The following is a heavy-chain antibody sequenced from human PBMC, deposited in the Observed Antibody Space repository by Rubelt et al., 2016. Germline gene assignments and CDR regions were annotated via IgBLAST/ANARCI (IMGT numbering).Heavy chain of an antibody. J-gene: IGHJ5*02. CDR2: INTNTGNT. Sequence: QVQLVQSGSELKEPGASVKVSCKASGYRFSSYAMNWVRQAPGQGPEWMGWINTNTGNTMYAQGVSGRFPFALDVSVSAAFLQISSLKAEDTAVYYCARERGYSGYGDYGSWFDAGGQGTRVTVSS. CDR3: ARERGYSGYGDYGSWFDA. V-gene: IGHV7-4-1*02. D-gene: IGHD5-12*01. CDR1: GYRFSSYA.